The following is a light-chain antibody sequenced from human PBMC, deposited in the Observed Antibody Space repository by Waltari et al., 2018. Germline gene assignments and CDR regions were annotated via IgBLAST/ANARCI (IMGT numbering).Light chain of an antibody. V-gene: IGLV1-40*01. Sequence: QSVLTQPPSVSGAPGQRVTISCIGTYTNTGSGYDVQWFQQLPGSAPKVLLYGDNYWPSGVPDRFSGSTSGTSASLTITGLQAEDEGDYYCQSYDSSLSQVFGSGTKVTVL. CDR2: GDN. CDR1: YTNTGSGYD. CDR3: QSYDSSLSQV. J-gene: IGLJ6*01.